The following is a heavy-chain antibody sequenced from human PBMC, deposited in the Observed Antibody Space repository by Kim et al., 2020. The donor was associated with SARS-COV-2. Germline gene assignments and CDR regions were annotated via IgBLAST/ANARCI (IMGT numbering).Heavy chain of an antibody. D-gene: IGHD3-10*01. Sequence: NYNPSLRSRVTMSIDTSENQFSLRLSSVTAADTAVYYCARQLNGVWFDPWGQGTVVTVSS. J-gene: IGHJ5*02. V-gene: IGHV4-59*08. CDR3: ARQLNGVWFDP.